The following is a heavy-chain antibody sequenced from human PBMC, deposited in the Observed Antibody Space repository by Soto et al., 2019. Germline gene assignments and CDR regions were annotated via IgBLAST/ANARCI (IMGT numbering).Heavy chain of an antibody. D-gene: IGHD2-2*01. J-gene: IGHJ6*01. CDR2: SYPGDSDT. V-gene: IGHV5-51*01. Sequence: GASLKISCKGSGYSFTSYWIGWVRQMPGKGLEGMGISYPGDSDTRYSPSFQGQVTISAGKSISTAYLQWSSLKASDTALYYCARCGRCSSTGWSASGGYYYYGMELWAQGTTVTVSS. CDR3: ARCGRCSSTGWSASGGYYYYGMEL. CDR1: GYSFTSYW.